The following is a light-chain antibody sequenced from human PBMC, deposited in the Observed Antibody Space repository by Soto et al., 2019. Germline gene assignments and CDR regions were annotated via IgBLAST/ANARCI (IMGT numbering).Light chain of an antibody. Sequence: EIVLAQSPGTLSLSPGERATLSCRASQSVSSSYLAWYQQKPGQAPRLLIFGASTRATGIPDRFSGSGSGTDFTLTISRLEPEDSAVYYCQQYGSSPITFGQGTRLEIK. CDR1: QSVSSSY. CDR3: QQYGSSPIT. V-gene: IGKV3-20*01. J-gene: IGKJ5*01. CDR2: GAS.